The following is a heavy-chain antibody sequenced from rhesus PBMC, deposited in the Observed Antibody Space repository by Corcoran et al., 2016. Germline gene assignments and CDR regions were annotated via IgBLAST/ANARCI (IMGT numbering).Heavy chain of an antibody. Sequence: EWQLVESGGGLVQRGGVRRRACGASGCPFSDYGMARVGQAPERRLAWLAFISSDGSQTSNAVSVRARFTISKDNSKNMLYLQMNNLRLEDTAVYFCTTFSYWGQGVQVTVSS. V-gene: IGHV3S32*01. J-gene: IGHJ4*01. CDR3: TTFSY. CDR1: GCPFSDYG. CDR2: ISSDGSQT.